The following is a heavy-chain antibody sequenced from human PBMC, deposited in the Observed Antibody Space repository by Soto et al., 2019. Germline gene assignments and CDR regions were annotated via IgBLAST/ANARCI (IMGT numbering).Heavy chain of an antibody. CDR1: GYTFTRYD. D-gene: IGHD3-9*01. Sequence: ASVKVSCKASGYTFTRYDINWVRQATGQGLEWMGWMNPNSGNTGYAQKFQGRVTMTRNTSISTAYMELSSLRSEDTAVYYCARGYFAKWRGYYYFDYWGQGTLVTVSS. J-gene: IGHJ4*02. V-gene: IGHV1-8*01. CDR2: MNPNSGNT. CDR3: ARGYFAKWRGYYYFDY.